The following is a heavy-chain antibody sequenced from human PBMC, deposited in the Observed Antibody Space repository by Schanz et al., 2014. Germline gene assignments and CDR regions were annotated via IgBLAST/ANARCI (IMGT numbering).Heavy chain of an antibody. J-gene: IGHJ4*02. V-gene: IGHV1-69*04. CDR2: VIPILGVT. CDR1: GGTFSSFG. CDR3: ARGYGDSPTDF. D-gene: IGHD4-17*01. Sequence: QVQLVQSGAEVKKPGSSVKVSCKASGGTFSSFGINWVRQAPGQGLEWMGRVIPILGVTHYAQKFQGRVTITADKSTTTAYMELRNLRSDDTAVYYCARGYGDSPTDFWGQGTLVTVSS.